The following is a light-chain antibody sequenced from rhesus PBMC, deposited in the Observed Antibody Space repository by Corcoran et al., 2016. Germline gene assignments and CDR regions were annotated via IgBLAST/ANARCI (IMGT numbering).Light chain of an antibody. Sequence: DIQMTQSPSFLSTSEGDRVTITCRASQGIRSYLAWYQQKPGKAPKPLIYYASNLESGVPSRYSGSGSGTEFTLTLNNLPPDDFAVYYYQQNNTDPFTFGPWTKLDIK. CDR2: YAS. CDR3: QQNNTDPFT. CDR1: QGIRSY. J-gene: IGKJ3*01. V-gene: IGKV1-37*01.